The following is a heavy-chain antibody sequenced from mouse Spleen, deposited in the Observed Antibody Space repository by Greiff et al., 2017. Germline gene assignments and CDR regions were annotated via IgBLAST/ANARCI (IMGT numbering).Heavy chain of an antibody. Sequence: EVKLMESGPVLVKPGASVKMSCTASGYTFTDYYMNWVKQSHGKSLEWIGVINPYNGGTSYNQKFKGKATLTVDKSSSTASMELNSLTSEDSAVYYCARLHRATWEYYAMDYWGQGTTVTVSS. CDR1: GYTFTDYY. V-gene: IGHV1-19*01. J-gene: IGHJ4*01. CDR3: ARLHRATWEYYAMDY. D-gene: IGHD3-1*01. CDR2: INPYNGGT.